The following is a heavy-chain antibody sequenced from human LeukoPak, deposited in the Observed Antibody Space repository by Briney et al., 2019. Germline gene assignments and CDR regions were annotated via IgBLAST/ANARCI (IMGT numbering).Heavy chain of an antibody. D-gene: IGHD7-27*01. CDR3: ARDGPLLGMGGAFDI. V-gene: IGHV3-30-3*01. CDR1: GFTFSSYA. Sequence: PGGSLRLSCAASGFTFSSYAMHWVRQAPGKGLEWVAVISYDGSNKYYADSVKGRFTISRDNSKNTLYLQMNSLRAEDTAVYYCARDGPLLGMGGAFDIWGQGTMVTVSS. J-gene: IGHJ3*02. CDR2: ISYDGSNK.